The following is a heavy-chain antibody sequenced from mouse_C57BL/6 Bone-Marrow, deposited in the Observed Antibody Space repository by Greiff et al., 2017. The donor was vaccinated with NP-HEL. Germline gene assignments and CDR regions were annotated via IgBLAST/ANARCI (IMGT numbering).Heavy chain of an antibody. Sequence: DVKLVESGGDLVKPGGSLKLSCAASGFTFSSYGMSWVRQTPDKRLEWVATISSGGSYTYYPDSVKGRFTISRDNAKNTLYLQMSSLKSEDTAMYYCARHGITTVVARYYYAMDYWGQGTSVTVSS. V-gene: IGHV5-6*02. CDR2: ISSGGSYT. CDR1: GFTFSSYG. D-gene: IGHD1-1*01. CDR3: ARHGITTVVARYYYAMDY. J-gene: IGHJ4*01.